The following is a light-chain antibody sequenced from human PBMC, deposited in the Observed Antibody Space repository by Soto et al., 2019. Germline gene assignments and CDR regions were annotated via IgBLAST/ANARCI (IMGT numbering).Light chain of an antibody. J-gene: IGKJ3*01. V-gene: IGKV1-27*01. CDR1: QGISNY. CDR2: AAS. Sequence: DIQMTQSPSSLSASVGDRVTITCRARQGISNYLAWYQQKPGKVPKLLIYAASTLQSGVPSRFSGSGSGTDFTLTISSLQPEDAATYYCQKYNSAPPLTFGPGTKVDIK. CDR3: QKYNSAPPLT.